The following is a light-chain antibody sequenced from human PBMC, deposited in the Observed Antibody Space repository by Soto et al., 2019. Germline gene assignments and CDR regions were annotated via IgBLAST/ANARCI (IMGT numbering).Light chain of an antibody. CDR3: QQYNNFMYT. CDR2: GAS. J-gene: IGKJ2*01. V-gene: IGKV3-15*01. CDR1: QSFSSN. Sequence: EIVMTQSPATLSVSPGERATLSCRASQSFSSNLAWYQQKPGQAPRLLIYGASTRATGIPARFSGSGSRTEFTLTISSLQSEDFAGYYCQQYNNFMYTFGQGTKVEIK.